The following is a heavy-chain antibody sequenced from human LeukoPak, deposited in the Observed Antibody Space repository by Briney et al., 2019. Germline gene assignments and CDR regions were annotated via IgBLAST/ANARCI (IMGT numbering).Heavy chain of an antibody. V-gene: IGHV1-2*02. CDR3: ARETTTVTNWFDP. CDR1: GYTFTAYY. Sequence: ASVKVSCKTSGYTFTAYYIHWVRQAPGQGLEWMGWINPNSGGTNYAQKFQGRVTMTRDTSISTAYMELSRLRSDDTAVYYCARETTTVTNWFDPWGQGTLVTVSS. D-gene: IGHD4-17*01. CDR2: INPNSGGT. J-gene: IGHJ5*02.